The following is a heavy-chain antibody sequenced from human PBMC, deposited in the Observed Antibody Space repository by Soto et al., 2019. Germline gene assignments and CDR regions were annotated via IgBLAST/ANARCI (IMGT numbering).Heavy chain of an antibody. CDR1: GFSLSTSGVG. V-gene: IGHV2-5*02. CDR3: AHRPSYCSGGSCYSGFDY. D-gene: IGHD2-15*01. Sequence: QITLKESGPTLVKPTQTLTLTCTFSGFSLSTSGVGVGWIRQPPGKALEWLALIYWDDDKRYSPSLKSRLTTXNXXSKNQVVLTMTNMDPVDTATYYCAHRPSYCSGGSCYSGFDYWGQGTLVTVSS. J-gene: IGHJ4*02. CDR2: IYWDDDK.